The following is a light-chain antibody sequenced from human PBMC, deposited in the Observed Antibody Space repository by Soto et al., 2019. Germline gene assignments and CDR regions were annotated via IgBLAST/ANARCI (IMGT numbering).Light chain of an antibody. Sequence: QSVLSQPASVSGSPGQSITISCTGTSSDVGGYEYVSWYQHQPDKAPKLIIYDVTNRPSGVSTRFSGSKSSNTASLTISGIQTEDEADYYCASITRFSSSVFVNGTKVTVL. CDR1: SSDVGGYEY. V-gene: IGLV2-14*01. J-gene: IGLJ1*01. CDR2: DVT. CDR3: ASITRFSSSV.